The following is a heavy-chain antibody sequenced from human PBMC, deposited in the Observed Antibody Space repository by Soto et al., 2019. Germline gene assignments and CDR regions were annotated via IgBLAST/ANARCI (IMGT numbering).Heavy chain of an antibody. D-gene: IGHD2-21*01. CDR2: LYSGGSS. Sequence: EVQLEESGGGLIQPGESLRLSCVASGFSVSSNYMNWIRQAPGGGLEWVSSLYSGGSSYYADSVQGRFTISRESSKNTVYLRMNSLRVDDTAVYYCARGGFCGSGSCYFFDSWGQGILVTVSS. CDR3: ARGGFCGSGSCYFFDS. J-gene: IGHJ4*02. V-gene: IGHV3-53*01. CDR1: GFSVSSNY.